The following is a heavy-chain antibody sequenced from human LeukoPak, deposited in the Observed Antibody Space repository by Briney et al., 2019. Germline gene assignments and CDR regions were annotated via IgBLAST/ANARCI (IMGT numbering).Heavy chain of an antibody. CDR3: ARFCSSTSCYHNWFDP. CDR1: GGTFSSYA. CDR2: IIPIFGTA. D-gene: IGHD2-2*01. Sequence: SVKVSCKASGGTFSSYAISWVRQAPGQGLEWMGGIIPIFGTANYAQKFQGRVTITTDESTSTAYTELSSLRSEDTAVYYCARFCSSTSCYHNWFDPWGQGTLVTVSS. J-gene: IGHJ5*02. V-gene: IGHV1-69*05.